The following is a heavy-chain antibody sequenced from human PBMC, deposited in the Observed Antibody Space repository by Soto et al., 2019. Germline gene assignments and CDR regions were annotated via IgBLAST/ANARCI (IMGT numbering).Heavy chain of an antibody. CDR1: GFTFSSYA. CDR3: AKDTRYADYVRWFDS. V-gene: IGHV3-23*01. J-gene: IGHJ5*01. CDR2: ITASGGRT. D-gene: IGHD4-17*01. Sequence: GGSLRLSCTASGFTFSSYAMTWVRQAPGRGLEGVSGITASGGRTFCEDSVKGRFTISRENSRSTLYLQMNSLRAEDTAVYYCAKDTRYADYVRWFDSWGQGTLVTVSS.